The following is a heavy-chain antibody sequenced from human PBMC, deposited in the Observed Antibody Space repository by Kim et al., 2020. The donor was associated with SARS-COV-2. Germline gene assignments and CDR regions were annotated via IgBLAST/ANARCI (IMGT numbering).Heavy chain of an antibody. CDR1: GGSFSGYY. CDR2: INHSGST. D-gene: IGHD3-16*01. J-gene: IGHJ2*01. V-gene: IGHV4-34*01. CDR3: ARRRGVMITFGGMKDLGGWYFDL. Sequence: SETLSLTCAVYGGSFSGYYWSWIRQPPGKGLEWIGEINHSGSTNYNPSLKSRVTISVDTSKNQFSLKLSSVTAADTAVYYCARRRGVMITFGGMKDLGGWYFDLWGRGTLVTVSS.